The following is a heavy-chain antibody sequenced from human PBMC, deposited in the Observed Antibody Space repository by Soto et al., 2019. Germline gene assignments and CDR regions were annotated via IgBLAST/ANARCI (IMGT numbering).Heavy chain of an antibody. V-gene: IGHV1-46*01. CDR2: INPSGGST. Sequence: QVQLVQSGAEVKKPGASVKVSCKASGYTFTSYYMHWVRQAPGQGLEWMGIINPSGGSTSYAQKFQGRVTMTRDTSTSTVYMELSSLRSEDTAVYYCARDRGGTIPNYGMDVWGQGTTVTVSS. CDR3: ARDRGGTIPNYGMDV. CDR1: GYTFTSYY. D-gene: IGHD3-10*01. J-gene: IGHJ6*02.